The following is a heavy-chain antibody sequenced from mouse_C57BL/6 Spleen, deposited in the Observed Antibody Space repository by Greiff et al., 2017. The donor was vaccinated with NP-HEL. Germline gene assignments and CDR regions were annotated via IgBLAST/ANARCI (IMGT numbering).Heavy chain of an antibody. J-gene: IGHJ2*01. Sequence: VKLMESGAELARPGASVKLSCKASGYTFTSYGISWVKQRTGQGLEWIGEIYPRSGNTYYNEKFKGKATLTADKSSSTAYMELRSLTSEDSAVYFCARGEITTVVATGYFDYWGQGTTLTVSS. D-gene: IGHD1-1*01. CDR2: IYPRSGNT. CDR3: ARGEITTVVATGYFDY. CDR1: GYTFTSYG. V-gene: IGHV1-81*01.